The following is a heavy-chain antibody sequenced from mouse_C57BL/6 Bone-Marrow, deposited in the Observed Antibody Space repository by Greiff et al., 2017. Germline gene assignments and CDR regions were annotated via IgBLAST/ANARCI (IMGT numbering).Heavy chain of an antibody. Sequence: QVQLQQSGAELARPGASVKLSCKASGYTFTSYGISWVKQRTGQGLEWIGEIYPRSGNTYYNEKFKGKATLTADKSSSTAYMELRSLTSEDSAVYFCARSPYYYGSSYWHFDVWGTGTTVTVSS. CDR2: IYPRSGNT. D-gene: IGHD1-1*01. CDR3: ARSPYYYGSSYWHFDV. J-gene: IGHJ1*03. CDR1: GYTFTSYG. V-gene: IGHV1-81*01.